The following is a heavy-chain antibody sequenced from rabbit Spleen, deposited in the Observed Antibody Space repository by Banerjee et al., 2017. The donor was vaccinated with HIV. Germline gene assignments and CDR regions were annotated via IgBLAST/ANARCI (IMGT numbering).Heavy chain of an antibody. J-gene: IGHJ6*01. D-gene: IGHD4-1*01. Sequence: QEQLVESGGGLVQPEGSLTLTCKASGVSFSDKDVMCWVRQAPGKGLEWIACMNTVSSGAVYATWAKGRFTISGASWTTVSLQMTSLTAADTATYFCARDLAGVVGWNFGLGGPGTLVTVS. CDR1: GVSFSDKDV. V-gene: IGHV1S45*01. CDR3: ARDLAGVVGWNFGL. CDR2: MNTVSSGA.